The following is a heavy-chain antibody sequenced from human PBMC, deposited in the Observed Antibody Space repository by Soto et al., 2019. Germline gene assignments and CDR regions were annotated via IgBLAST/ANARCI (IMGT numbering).Heavy chain of an antibody. CDR3: TTEFVGWGYCSGGSCYSGFDY. CDR1: GFTFSNAW. V-gene: IGHV3-15*01. CDR2: IKSKTDGGTT. J-gene: IGHJ4*02. Sequence: EVQLVESGGGLVKPGGSLRLSCAASGFTFSNAWMSWVRQAPGKGLEWVGRIKSKTDGGTTDYAAPVKGRFTISRDDSKNTLYLQMNSLKPEDTAVYYCTTEFVGWGYCSGGSCYSGFDYWGQGTLVTVSS. D-gene: IGHD2-15*01.